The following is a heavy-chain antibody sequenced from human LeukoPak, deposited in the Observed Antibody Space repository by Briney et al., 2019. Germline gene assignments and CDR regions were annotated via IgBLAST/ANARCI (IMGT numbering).Heavy chain of an antibody. D-gene: IGHD3-22*01. Sequence: ASVKVSCKASGYTFTGYYMHWVRQAPGQGLEWMGRINPNSGGTNYAQKFQGRVTMTRDTSISTAYMELSRLRSDDTAVYYCARVGYYDSSGYYYDASDIWGQGTMVTVSS. J-gene: IGHJ3*02. CDR1: GYTFTGYY. CDR2: INPNSGGT. CDR3: ARVGYYDSSGYYYDASDI. V-gene: IGHV1-2*06.